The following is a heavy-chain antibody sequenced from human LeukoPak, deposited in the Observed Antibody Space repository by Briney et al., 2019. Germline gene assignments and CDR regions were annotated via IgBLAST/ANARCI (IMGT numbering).Heavy chain of an antibody. V-gene: IGHV4-4*09. J-gene: IGHJ5*02. D-gene: IGHD1-26*01. CDR1: GGSISSYY. CDR2: IHSSGYT. Sequence: SETLSLTCTVSGGSISSYYWSWIRQPPGQGLEWIAYIHSSGYTNYNPSLKSRVTISVDTSRNQFSLKVSSVTAADTAVYYCAKRQGPNSGSYDYFDPWGQGTLVTVSS. CDR3: AKRQGPNSGSYDYFDP.